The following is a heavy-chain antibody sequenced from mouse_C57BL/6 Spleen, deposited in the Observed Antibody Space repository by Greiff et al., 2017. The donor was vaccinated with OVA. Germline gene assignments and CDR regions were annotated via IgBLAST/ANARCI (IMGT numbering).Heavy chain of an antibody. V-gene: IGHV2-5*01. Sequence: QVQLQQSGPGLVQPSQSLSITCTVSGFSLTSYGVHWVRQSPGKGLEWLGVIWRGGSTDYNAAFMSRLSITKDNSKSQVFFKMNSLQANDTAIYYCAKGLGGDYAMDYWGQGTSVTVSS. J-gene: IGHJ4*01. CDR3: AKGLGGDYAMDY. CDR1: GFSLTSYG. CDR2: IWRGGST. D-gene: IGHD3-3*01.